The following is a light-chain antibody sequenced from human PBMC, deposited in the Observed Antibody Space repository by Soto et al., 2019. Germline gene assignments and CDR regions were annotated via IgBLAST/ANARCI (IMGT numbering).Light chain of an antibody. CDR2: AAS. Sequence: DIQMTQSPSSLSASVGDRVTITCRASQSISSYLAWYQQKPGKAPKLLIYAASTLQGGVPSRFSGSESGTEFTLTISSLQPEDFVTYYCQQLNTYPLTVGGGTKVDTK. CDR1: QSISSY. J-gene: IGKJ4*01. CDR3: QQLNTYPLT. V-gene: IGKV1-9*01.